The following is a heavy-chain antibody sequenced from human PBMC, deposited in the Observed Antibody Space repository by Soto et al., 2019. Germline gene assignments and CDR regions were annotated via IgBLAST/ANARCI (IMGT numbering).Heavy chain of an antibody. J-gene: IGHJ4*02. CDR3: ARHEGYYGSPAAGLFDY. CDR2: IYPGDSDT. Sequence: PGESLKISCKGSGYSFTSYWIVWVRQVPGKGLEWMGIIYPGDSDTRYSPSFQGQVTISADKSISTAYLQWSSLKASDTAMYYCARHEGYYGSPAAGLFDYWGQGTLVTVSS. V-gene: IGHV5-51*01. CDR1: GYSFTSYW. D-gene: IGHD3-10*01.